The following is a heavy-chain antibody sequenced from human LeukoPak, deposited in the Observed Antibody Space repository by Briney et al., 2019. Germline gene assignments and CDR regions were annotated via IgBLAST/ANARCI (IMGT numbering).Heavy chain of an antibody. CDR2: IYPGDSET. V-gene: IGHV5-51*01. D-gene: IGHD5-24*01. J-gene: IGHJ2*01. CDR3: TGSGGYNRYFDV. CDR1: GDSFPNYW. Sequence: GESLKISCQGSGDSFPNYWIGWVRQMPGKGLEWMGSIYPGDSETKYSPSFQGQVTISADKSISTAYLQWSSLKASDTAMYYCTGSGGYNRYFDVWGRGTLVTVSS.